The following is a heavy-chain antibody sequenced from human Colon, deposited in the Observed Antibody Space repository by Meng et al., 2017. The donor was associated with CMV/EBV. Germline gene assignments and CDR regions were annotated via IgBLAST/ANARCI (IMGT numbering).Heavy chain of an antibody. D-gene: IGHD5-12*01. CDR3: ARDSRGFLDY. CDR2: IYDRGRP. J-gene: IGHJ4*02. V-gene: IGHV4-61*01. CDR1: GGSVSSASYN. Sequence: GPLRLSCAVSGGSVSSASYNWTWIRQSPGKGLEFIGNIYDRGRPSYGSSLQSRVTIAQDTSKTQFSLKLKSVTAADTAIYYCARDSRGFLDYWGQGILVTVSS.